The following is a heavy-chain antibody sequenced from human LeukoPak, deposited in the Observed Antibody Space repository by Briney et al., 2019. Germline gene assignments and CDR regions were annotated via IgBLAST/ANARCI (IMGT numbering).Heavy chain of an antibody. Sequence: NPSETLSLACTISGGSISTYYWSWIRQPPGKGLEWIGYIYYSGITKYNPSVKSRVTVSVDTSKNQFSLKVGSVTAAGTAVYYCARGTNMMASLRFDPWGQGTLVTVSS. CDR3: ARGTNMMASLRFDP. D-gene: IGHD2-8*01. CDR2: IYYSGIT. J-gene: IGHJ5*02. CDR1: GGSISTYY. V-gene: IGHV4-59*01.